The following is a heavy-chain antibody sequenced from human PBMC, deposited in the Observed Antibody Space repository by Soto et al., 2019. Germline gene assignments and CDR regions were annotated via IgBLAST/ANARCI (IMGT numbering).Heavy chain of an antibody. CDR1: GITFSDYY. CDR2: ISSSGHYT. V-gene: IGHV3-11*05. J-gene: IGHJ6*02. CDR3: ARELDGMDV. Sequence: QVQLVEPGGGLVKPGGSLRLSCAASGITFSDYYMSWIRQAPGKGLEWVSYISSSGHYTEHADSVRGRFTTSRDNARNALCLQMDSLRVEGTAVYYCARELDGMDVWGQGTTVTVSS.